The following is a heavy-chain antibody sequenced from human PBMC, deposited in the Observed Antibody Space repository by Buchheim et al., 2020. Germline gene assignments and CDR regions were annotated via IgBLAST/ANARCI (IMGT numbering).Heavy chain of an antibody. J-gene: IGHJ6*02. CDR3: ARDRLLLSSIAYYYYGMDV. Sequence: QVQLVESGGGVVQPGRSLRLSCAASGFTFSSYAMHWVRQAPGKGLEWVAVISYDGSNKYYADSVKGRFTISRDNSKTTLYLQMNSLRAEDTAVYYCARDRLLLSSIAYYYYGMDVWGQGTT. V-gene: IGHV3-30-3*01. CDR2: ISYDGSNK. CDR1: GFTFSSYA. D-gene: IGHD2-15*01.